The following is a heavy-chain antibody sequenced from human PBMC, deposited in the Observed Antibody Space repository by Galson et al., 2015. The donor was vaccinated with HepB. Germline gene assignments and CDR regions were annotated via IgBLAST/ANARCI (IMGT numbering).Heavy chain of an antibody. Sequence: SVKVSCKASGYSFTNYAMHWVRQAPGQRLEWMGWINPGSGYTKSSQTFQGRVSITRDTSASTVYMELTSLTSEDTAVYYCARDAMGRGSGSYSAFDYWGQGTLVTVSS. CDR2: INPGSGYT. CDR1: GYSFTNYA. V-gene: IGHV1-3*01. J-gene: IGHJ4*02. CDR3: ARDAMGRGSGSYSAFDY. D-gene: IGHD1-26*01.